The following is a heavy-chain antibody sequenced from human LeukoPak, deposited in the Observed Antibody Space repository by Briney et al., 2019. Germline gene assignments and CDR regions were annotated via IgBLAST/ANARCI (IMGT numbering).Heavy chain of an antibody. V-gene: IGHV3-23*01. CDR2: ISGSGGST. CDR1: GFTFSSYA. D-gene: IGHD3-22*01. Sequence: GGSLRLSCAVSGFTFSSYAMSWVRQAPGEGREGVSAISGSGGSTYYADSVKRRFTISRDNSKNTLYLQMNSLRAEDTAVYYCAKGVPYYYDSSGYSYYFDYWGQGTLVPVSS. J-gene: IGHJ4*02. CDR3: AKGVPYYYDSSGYSYYFDY.